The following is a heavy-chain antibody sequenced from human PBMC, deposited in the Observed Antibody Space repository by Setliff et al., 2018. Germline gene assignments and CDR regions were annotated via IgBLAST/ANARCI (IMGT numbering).Heavy chain of an antibody. J-gene: IGHJ6*03. V-gene: IGHV3-48*01. CDR3: ARLALTGYDSSGYYYFYGDV. Sequence: PGGSLRLSCAASGFAFSYHSMNWVRQAPGKGLEWISHISSGSANIYYADSVKGRFTISRDKAHHSLFLQMNSLRAEDTAVYYCARLALTGYDSSGYYYFYGDVWGTGTTITVSS. CDR2: ISSGSANI. CDR1: GFAFSYHS. D-gene: IGHD3-22*01.